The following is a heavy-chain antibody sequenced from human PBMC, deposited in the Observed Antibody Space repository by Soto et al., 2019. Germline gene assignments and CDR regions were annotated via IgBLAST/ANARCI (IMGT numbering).Heavy chain of an antibody. V-gene: IGHV4-34*01. CDR1: CGSFSGYY. CDR3: ARGHYDPAAVRGRWFDP. D-gene: IGHD3-22*01. Sequence: SETLSLTCAVYCGSFSGYYWSWIRQPPGKGLEWIGEINHSGSTNYNPSLKSRATISVDTSKNQFSLKLSSVTAADTAVYYCARGHYDPAAVRGRWFDPWGQGTLVTVSS. J-gene: IGHJ5*02. CDR2: INHSGST.